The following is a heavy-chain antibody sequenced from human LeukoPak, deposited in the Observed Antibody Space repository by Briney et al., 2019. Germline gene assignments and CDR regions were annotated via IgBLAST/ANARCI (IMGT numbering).Heavy chain of an antibody. CDR2: IIPILGIA. D-gene: IGHD5-18*01. V-gene: IGHV1-69*02. CDR1: GGTFSSYT. J-gene: IGHJ4*02. Sequence: ASVKVSCKAFGGTFSSYTISWVRQAPGQGLEWMGRIIPILGIANYAQKFQGRVTITADKSTSTAYMELSSLRSEDTAVYYCARGGKGIQLWPDYWGQGTLVTVSS. CDR3: ARGGKGIQLWPDY.